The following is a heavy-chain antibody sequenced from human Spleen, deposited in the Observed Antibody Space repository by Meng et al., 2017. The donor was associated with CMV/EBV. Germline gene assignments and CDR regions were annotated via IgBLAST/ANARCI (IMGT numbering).Heavy chain of an antibody. CDR1: GGTFSRYA. CDR3: ARNTGRTGTQDFDY. V-gene: IGHV1-69*05. Sequence: ASGGTFSRYAISWVRQAPGQGLEWMGGIIPIFGTANYAQKFQGRVTITTDESTSTAYMELSSLRSEDTAVYYCARNTGRTGTQDFDYWGQGTLVTVSS. J-gene: IGHJ4*02. D-gene: IGHD1-7*01. CDR2: IIPIFGTA.